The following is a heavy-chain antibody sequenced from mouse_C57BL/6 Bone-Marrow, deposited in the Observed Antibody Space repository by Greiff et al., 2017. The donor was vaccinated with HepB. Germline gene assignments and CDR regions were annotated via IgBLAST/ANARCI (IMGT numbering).Heavy chain of an antibody. J-gene: IGHJ3*01. V-gene: IGHV1-9*01. CDR2: ILPGSGST. Sequence: QVQLKESGAELMKPGASVKLSCKATGYTFTGYWIEWVKQRPGHGLEWIGEILPGSGSTNYNEKFKGKATFTADKSSNTAYMQLSSLTTEDSAIYYCARRSRLYSWFAYWGQGTLVTVSA. CDR3: ARRSRLYSWFAY. CDR1: GYTFTGYW. D-gene: IGHD2-1*01.